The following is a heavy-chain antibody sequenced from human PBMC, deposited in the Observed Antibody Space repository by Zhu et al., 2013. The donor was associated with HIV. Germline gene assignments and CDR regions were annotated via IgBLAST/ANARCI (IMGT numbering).Heavy chain of an antibody. V-gene: IGHV1-69*01. CDR2: IIPVFGTV. D-gene: IGHD1-1*01. Sequence: QVQLLQSGAEVKKPGSSVKVSCKVSGSSFRTYGLNWVRQAPGQGLQWMGGIIPVFGTVNYAQTFQGRVTITADELTKTAYMDLRRLRFDDTAVYYCARDGEEYNMDNWFDFWGQGTLVTSP. CDR1: GSSFRTYG. J-gene: IGHJ5*01. CDR3: ARDGEEYNMDNWFDF.